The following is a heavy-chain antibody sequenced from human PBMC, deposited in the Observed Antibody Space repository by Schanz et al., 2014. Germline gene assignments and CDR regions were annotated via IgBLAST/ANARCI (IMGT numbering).Heavy chain of an antibody. V-gene: IGHV3-23*03. Sequence: VQLLDSGGGLVQPGGSLRLSCAASGFTFSTYAMSWVRQAPGKGLEWVSVIYSGIGAYYADSVKDRFTVSRDNSKNTLYLQMNSLRAEDTSVYYCARDTSYGMDVWGQGTTVSVSS. CDR2: IYSGIGA. J-gene: IGHJ6*02. D-gene: IGHD5-18*01. CDR1: GFTFSTYA. CDR3: ARDTSYGMDV.